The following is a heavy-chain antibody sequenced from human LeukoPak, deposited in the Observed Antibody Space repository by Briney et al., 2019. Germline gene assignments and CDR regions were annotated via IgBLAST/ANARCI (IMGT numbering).Heavy chain of an antibody. D-gene: IGHD2-15*01. V-gene: IGHV3-7*01. CDR1: GFTFNRYW. Sequence: GGSLRLSCAAAGFTFNRYWMSWVRQATGKGLECVAKIKEDGSEKHHVDSVKGRFTISRDNAKNSLYLQMNSLRAEDTAVYYCARDRLHSSYDYWGQGTLVTVSS. CDR3: ARDRLHSSYDY. J-gene: IGHJ4*02. CDR2: IKEDGSEK.